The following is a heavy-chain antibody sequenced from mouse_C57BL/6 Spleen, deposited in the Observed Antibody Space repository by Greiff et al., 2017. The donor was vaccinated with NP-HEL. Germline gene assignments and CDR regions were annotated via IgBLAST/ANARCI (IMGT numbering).Heavy chain of an antibody. V-gene: IGHV1-42*01. CDR1: GYSFTGYY. D-gene: IGHD1-1*01. CDR2: INPSTGGT. CDR3: ARSDYYGIAMDY. Sequence: EVKLEESGPELVKPGASVKISCKASGYSFTGYYMNWVKQSPEKSLEWIGEINPSTGGTTYNQKFKAKATLTVDKSSSTAYMQLKSLTSEDSAVYYCARSDYYGIAMDYWGQGTSVTVSS. J-gene: IGHJ4*01.